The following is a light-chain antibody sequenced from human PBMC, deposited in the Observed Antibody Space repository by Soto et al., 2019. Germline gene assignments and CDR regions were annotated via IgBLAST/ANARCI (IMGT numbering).Light chain of an antibody. CDR3: QKYSILLPT. CDR1: QRISTN. J-gene: IGKJ1*01. V-gene: IGKV3-15*01. CDR2: SSS. Sequence: DIEMTQSPPILSVSPGEGATLSCRASQRISTNLAWYQHIPGQAPRLLIVSSSRRPTDVPARFSGSGSGTAFTLTISSLQSEDSAFLYCQKYSILLPTFGQGTKV.